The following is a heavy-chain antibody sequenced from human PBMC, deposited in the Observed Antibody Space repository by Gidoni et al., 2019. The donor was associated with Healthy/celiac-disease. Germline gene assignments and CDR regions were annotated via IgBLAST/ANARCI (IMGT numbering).Heavy chain of an antibody. D-gene: IGHD1-1*01. CDR3: ARNWHDDWFDP. J-gene: IGHJ5*02. CDR1: GYTFTSYA. V-gene: IGHV1-3*01. Sequence: QVQLVQPGAEVKKPGASAKDSCKASGYTFTSYAMHWVRQAPGQRLEWMGWINAGNGNTKYSQKFQGRVTITRDTSASTAYMELSSLRSEDTAVYYCARNWHDDWFDPWGQGTLVTVSS. CDR2: INAGNGNT.